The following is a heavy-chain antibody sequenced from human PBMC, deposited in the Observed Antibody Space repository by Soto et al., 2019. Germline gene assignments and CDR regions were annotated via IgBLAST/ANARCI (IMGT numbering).Heavy chain of an antibody. CDR2: TSYDGSNK. CDR3: ARDMGLYYYDSSGPTYAFDI. J-gene: IGHJ3*02. V-gene: IGHV3-30-3*01. CDR1: GFTFSSYA. Sequence: PGGSLRLSCSASGFTFSSYAMHWVRQAPGKGLEWVAVTSYDGSNKYYADPVNGRFTISRDNSKNTLYLQMNSLRAEDTAVYYCARDMGLYYYDSSGPTYAFDIWGQGTMVTVSS. D-gene: IGHD3-22*01.